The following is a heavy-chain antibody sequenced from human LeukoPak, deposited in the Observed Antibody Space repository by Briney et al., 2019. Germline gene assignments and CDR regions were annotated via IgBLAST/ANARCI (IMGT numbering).Heavy chain of an antibody. J-gene: IGHJ4*02. CDR1: GFTFSSYG. D-gene: IGHD3-22*01. CDR3: ARTHRHTFDSSGYYGDY. Sequence: GGSLRLSCAASGFTFSSYGMHWVRQAPGKGLEWVAVISYDGSNKYYADSVKGRFTISRDNSKNTLYLQMNSLRAEDTAVYYCARTHRHTFDSSGYYGDYWGQGTLVTVSS. CDR2: ISYDGSNK. V-gene: IGHV3-30*03.